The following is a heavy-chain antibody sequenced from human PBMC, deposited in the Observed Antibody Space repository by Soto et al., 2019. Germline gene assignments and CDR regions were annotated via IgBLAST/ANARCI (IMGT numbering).Heavy chain of an antibody. CDR3: ARDGVGGTAFRGYFDY. CDR2: IRYDGSNE. CDR1: ESIFRCCG. J-gene: IGHJ4*02. D-gene: IGHD1-26*01. V-gene: IGHV3-30*02. Sequence: GGSLRLSCAASESIFRCCGMHWVRQAPGKGLEWVAIIRYDGSNEEYADSVKGRFTISRDNSKNILYLQMNSLRTEDSTVFYFARDGVGGTAFRGYFDYWGQGALVTVSS.